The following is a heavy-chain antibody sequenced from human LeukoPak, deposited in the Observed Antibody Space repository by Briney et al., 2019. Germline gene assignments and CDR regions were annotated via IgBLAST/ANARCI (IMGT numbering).Heavy chain of an antibody. Sequence: PGGSLRLSCAASGFTFNTYGMSWVRQAPGKGLEWVSGISGSGGSTYYADSVKGRFTISRDNSKNMLYLQMNSLRAEDTAVYYCESHNYGKAYFDYWGQGSLVTVSS. D-gene: IGHD5-18*01. CDR1: GFTFNTYG. CDR2: ISGSGGST. CDR3: ESHNYGKAYFDY. J-gene: IGHJ4*02. V-gene: IGHV3-23*01.